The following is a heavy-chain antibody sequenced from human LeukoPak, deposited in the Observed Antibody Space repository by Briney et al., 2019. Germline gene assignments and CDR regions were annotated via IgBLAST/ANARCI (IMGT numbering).Heavy chain of an antibody. V-gene: IGHV4-59*01. CDR1: GGSISSYY. CDR2: IHYSGST. Sequence: ASGTLSLTCTVSGGSISSYYWNWIRQPPGKGLEWIGCIHYSGSTNYNPSLKSRVTISVDTSKNQFSLKLSSVTAADTAVYYCARETHLYDAFDIWGQGTMVTVSS. J-gene: IGHJ3*02. CDR3: ARETHLYDAFDI.